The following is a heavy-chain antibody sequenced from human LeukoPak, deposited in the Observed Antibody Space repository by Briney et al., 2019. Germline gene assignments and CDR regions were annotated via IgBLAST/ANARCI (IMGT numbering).Heavy chain of an antibody. Sequence: GSLRLSCAASGFTFSSYGMNWVRQAPGEGLEWVSSISTSSSYIYYADSVQGRFTISRDNARNSLYLQMNSLRPEDTAVYYCASQTTRRLPIAVADYFDYWGQGTLVTVSS. V-gene: IGHV3-21*01. CDR3: ASQTTRRLPIAVADYFDY. CDR1: GFTFSSYG. CDR2: ISTSSSYI. J-gene: IGHJ4*02. D-gene: IGHD6-19*01.